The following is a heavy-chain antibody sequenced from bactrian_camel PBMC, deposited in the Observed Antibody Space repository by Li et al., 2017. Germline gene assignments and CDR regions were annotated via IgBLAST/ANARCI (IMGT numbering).Heavy chain of an antibody. V-gene: IGHV3-2*01. D-gene: IGHD2*01. CDR2: LSPAGTA. J-gene: IGHJ4*01. CDR1: GLTYSRYC. Sequence: HVQLVESGGGSVQAGGSLTLSCVASGLTYSRYCMGWFRQAPGKEREAVASLSPAGTASYVDSVKGRFTISKDNGANTLYLQMEDLRPEDTAMYYCAADAGKYYVAAKVPDMDYRGQGTQVTVS. CDR3: AADAGKYYVAAKVPDMDY.